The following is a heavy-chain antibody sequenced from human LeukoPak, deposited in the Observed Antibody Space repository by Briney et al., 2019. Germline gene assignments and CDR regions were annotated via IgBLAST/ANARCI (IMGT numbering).Heavy chain of an antibody. V-gene: IGHV3-23*01. D-gene: IGHD1-26*01. J-gene: IGHJ6*02. CDR1: GFTFRTYA. Sequence: GGSLRLSCAASGFTFRTYAMTWGRQAPGKGLEWVSLISSVGDKTYYADSVKGRFTISRDNSKNTLSLQMNTLRAEDTAIYYCARDVRVGGGGMDVWGQGTPVTVSS. CDR2: ISSVGDKT. CDR3: ARDVRVGGGGMDV.